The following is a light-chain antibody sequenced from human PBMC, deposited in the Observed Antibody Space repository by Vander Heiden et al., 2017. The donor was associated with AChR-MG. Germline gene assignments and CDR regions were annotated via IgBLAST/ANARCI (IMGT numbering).Light chain of an antibody. J-gene: IGKJ3*01. CDR1: QSVSSN. Sequence: AITPSPATLSGSPGERAALSGRASQSVSSNLAWYQQKPGQAPRLLIYGASTRATGIPARFSGSGSGTEFTLTISSLQSEDFAVYYCQQYNNWPFTFGHGTKVDIK. CDR2: GAS. CDR3: QQYNNWPFT. V-gene: IGKV3-15*01.